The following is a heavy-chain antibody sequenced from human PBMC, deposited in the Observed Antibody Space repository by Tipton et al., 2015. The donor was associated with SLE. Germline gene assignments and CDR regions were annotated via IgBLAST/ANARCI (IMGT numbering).Heavy chain of an antibody. Sequence: SLRLSCAASGITFSSYAMSWVRQAPGRGLEWVSSISGSGDGTYYADSVKGRLTISRDNSKNTLYLQINSLRVEDTAVYYCAKGSQWLPLWGQGTLVTVSS. CDR3: AKGSQWLPL. CDR2: ISGSGDGT. D-gene: IGHD6-19*01. J-gene: IGHJ4*02. V-gene: IGHV3-23*01. CDR1: GITFSSYA.